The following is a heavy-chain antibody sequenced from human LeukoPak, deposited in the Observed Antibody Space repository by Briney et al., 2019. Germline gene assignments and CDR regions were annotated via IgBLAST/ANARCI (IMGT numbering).Heavy chain of an antibody. CDR3: ARAREMATNHNADT. D-gene: IGHD5-24*01. CDR2: IRQDGSEK. V-gene: IGHV3-7*02. CDR1: GFTFRSHW. J-gene: IGHJ5*02. Sequence: PGGSLRLSCAASGFTFRSHWMSWVRQAPGKGLEWVANIRQDGSEKHYVDSVKGRFIISRDNAKNTLYLQMNSLRAEDTAVYYCARAREMATNHNADTWGQGTLVTVSS.